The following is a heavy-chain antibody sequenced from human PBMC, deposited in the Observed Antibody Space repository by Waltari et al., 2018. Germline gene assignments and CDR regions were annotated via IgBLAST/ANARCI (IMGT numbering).Heavy chain of an antibody. CDR1: GGSFSGYY. CDR3: ARVVYSYGYYYYGMDV. Sequence: QVQLQQWGAGLLKPSETLSLTCAVYGGSFSGYYWSWIRQPPGKGLEGIGENNHSGSTNYNPSLKSRVTISVDTSKNQFSLKLSSVTAADTAVYYCARVVYSYGYYYYGMDVWGQGTTVTVSS. CDR2: NNHSGST. V-gene: IGHV4-34*01. D-gene: IGHD5-18*01. J-gene: IGHJ6*02.